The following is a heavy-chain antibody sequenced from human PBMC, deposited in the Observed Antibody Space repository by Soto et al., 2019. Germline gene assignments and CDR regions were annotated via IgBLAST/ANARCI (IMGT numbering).Heavy chain of an antibody. J-gene: IGHJ6*02. D-gene: IGHD6-19*01. V-gene: IGHV1-69*12. Sequence: QVQLVQSGAEVKKPGSSVKVSCKASGGTFSSYAISWVRQAPGQGLEWMGGIIPIFGTANYAQKFQGIVTIAADESTCSAYMELISLSTEDSAMSYCAQAVAREQVHYYHHGKDVWGQGTTVTVSS. CDR1: GGTFSSYA. CDR2: IIPIFGTA. CDR3: AQAVAREQVHYYHHGKDV.